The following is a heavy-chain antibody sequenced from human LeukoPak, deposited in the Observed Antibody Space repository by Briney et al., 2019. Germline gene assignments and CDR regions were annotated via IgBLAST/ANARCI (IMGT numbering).Heavy chain of an antibody. V-gene: IGHV3-23*01. D-gene: IGHD3-22*01. J-gene: IGHJ4*02. Sequence: PGGSLRLSCAASGFTFSSYGMSWVRQAPGKGLEWVSAISGSGGSTYYADSVKGRFTISRDNSKNTLYLQMNSLRAEDTAVYYCAKRSYYYDSSGIGGYFDYWGQGTLVTVSS. CDR2: ISGSGGST. CDR1: GFTFSSYG. CDR3: AKRSYYYDSSGIGGYFDY.